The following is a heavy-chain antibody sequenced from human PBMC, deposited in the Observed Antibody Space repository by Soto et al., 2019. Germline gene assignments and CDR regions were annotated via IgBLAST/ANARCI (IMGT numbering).Heavy chain of an antibody. J-gene: IGHJ6*02. D-gene: IGHD1-26*01. Sequence: QVQLQESGPGLVKPSQTLSLTCTVSGGSINSGGYYWSWIRQHPGKGLEWIGYIHYTGSTYYSPSPTSRITQSVETSTNQFSLNLRSGSAADTAVYYCARDRRVGAPLNWYGMDVWGQGTTVTVSS. V-gene: IGHV4-31*03. CDR1: GGSINSGGYY. CDR2: IHYTGST. CDR3: ARDRRVGAPLNWYGMDV.